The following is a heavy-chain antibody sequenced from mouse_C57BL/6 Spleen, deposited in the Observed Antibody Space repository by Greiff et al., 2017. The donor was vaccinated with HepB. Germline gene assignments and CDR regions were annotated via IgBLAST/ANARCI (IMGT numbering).Heavy chain of an antibody. V-gene: IGHV1-80*01. Sequence: VHLVESGAELVKPGASVKISCKASGYAFSSYWMNWVKQRPGKGLEWIGQIYPGDGDTNYNGKFKGKATLTADKSSSTAYMQLSSLTSEDSAVYFCARTLYDYDSYYAMDYWGQGTSVTVSS. CDR1: GYAFSSYW. D-gene: IGHD2-4*01. CDR3: ARTLYDYDSYYAMDY. CDR2: IYPGDGDT. J-gene: IGHJ4*01.